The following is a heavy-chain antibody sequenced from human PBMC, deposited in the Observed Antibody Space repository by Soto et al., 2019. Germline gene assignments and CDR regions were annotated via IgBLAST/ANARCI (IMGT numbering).Heavy chain of an antibody. V-gene: IGHV1-69*06. CDR1: GGTFSSYA. J-gene: IGHJ5*02. D-gene: IGHD6-19*01. Sequence: QVQLVQSGAEVKKPGSSVKVSCKASGGTFSSYAISWVRQAPGQGLEWMGGIIPIFGTANYAQKFQGRVTITADKSTGTSYRELSSLRSEDTAVYYCARDMRIAVAGTGGGFDPWGQGTLVTVSS. CDR2: IIPIFGTA. CDR3: ARDMRIAVAGTGGGFDP.